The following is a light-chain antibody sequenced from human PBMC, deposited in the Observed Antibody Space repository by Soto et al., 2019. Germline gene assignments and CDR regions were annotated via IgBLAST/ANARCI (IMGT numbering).Light chain of an antibody. CDR2: AAS. Sequence: AVQMTQSPSSLSASVGDRVTITCRASQGIRNDLGWYQQKPGKAPKLLIYAASTLQSGVPSRFSGSGSGTDFTLTISWLQSEDFATYYCQQYYSYPLTFGGGTKVDIK. J-gene: IGKJ4*01. CDR1: QGIRND. V-gene: IGKV1-6*01. CDR3: QQYYSYPLT.